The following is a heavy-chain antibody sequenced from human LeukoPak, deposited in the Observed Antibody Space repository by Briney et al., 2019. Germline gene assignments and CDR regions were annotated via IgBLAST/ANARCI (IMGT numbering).Heavy chain of an antibody. CDR1: GGSFSGYY. CDR2: INHSGST. CDR3: ASQNYNCSSTSCPRYYYYYYYMDV. J-gene: IGHJ6*03. V-gene: IGHV4-34*01. Sequence: SETLSLTCAVYGGSFSGYYWSWIRQPPGKGLKWIGEINHSGSTNDNPSLKSRVTISVDTSKNQFSLKLSSVTAADTAVYYCASQNYNCSSTSCPRYYYYYYYMDVWGKGTTVTVSS. D-gene: IGHD2-2*01.